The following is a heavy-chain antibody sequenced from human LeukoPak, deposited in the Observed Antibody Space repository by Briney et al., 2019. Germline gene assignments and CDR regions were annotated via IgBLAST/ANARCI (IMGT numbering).Heavy chain of an antibody. CDR3: ARADDILTGYYPDY. Sequence: ASVKVSCKASGYTFTGYYMHWVRQAPGQGLEWMGWIDPNSGGTNYAQKFQGRVTMTRDTSISTAYMELSRLRSDDTAVHYCARADDILTGYYPDYWGQGTLVTVSS. V-gene: IGHV1-2*02. CDR2: IDPNSGGT. CDR1: GYTFTGYY. D-gene: IGHD3-9*01. J-gene: IGHJ4*02.